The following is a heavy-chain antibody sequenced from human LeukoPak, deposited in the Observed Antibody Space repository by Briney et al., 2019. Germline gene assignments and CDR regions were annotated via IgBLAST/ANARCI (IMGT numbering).Heavy chain of an antibody. CDR2: ISSSSSYI. Sequence: GGSLRLSCTAFTFTFSSYSMNWVRQAPGKGLEWVSSISSSSSYIYYADSVKGRFTISRDSAKNSLYLEMNSLRAEDTAVYYCARATSYNNWNDHDDGYFDYWGQGTLVTVSS. CDR3: ARATSYNNWNDHDDGYFDY. J-gene: IGHJ4*02. CDR1: TFTFSSYS. D-gene: IGHD1-20*01. V-gene: IGHV3-21*01.